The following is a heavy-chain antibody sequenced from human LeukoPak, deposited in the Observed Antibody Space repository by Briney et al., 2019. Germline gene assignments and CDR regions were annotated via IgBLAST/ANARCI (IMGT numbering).Heavy chain of an antibody. CDR3: ARSVDYYDSRAFDI. CDR1: GGSISSYY. Sequence: PSETLSLTCTVSGGSISSYYWSWIRQPAGKGLEWIGRIYTSGSTYYNPSLKSRVTISVDTSKNQFSLKLSSVTAADTAVYYCARSVDYYDSRAFDIWGQGTMVTVYS. V-gene: IGHV4-4*07. J-gene: IGHJ3*02. CDR2: IYTSGST. D-gene: IGHD3-16*01.